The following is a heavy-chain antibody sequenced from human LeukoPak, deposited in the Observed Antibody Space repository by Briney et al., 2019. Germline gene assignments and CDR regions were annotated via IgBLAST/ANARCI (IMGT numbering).Heavy chain of an antibody. CDR1: GFTVSSNY. D-gene: IGHD1-1*01. V-gene: IGHV3-53*01. CDR2: LLRDGSG. CDR3: AKALDPERIRRTTLPPSDS. Sequence: GGSLRLSCAVSGFTVSSNYMTWVRQAPGKGLEWVSTLLRDGSGHYEDSVRGRFRVSRDDSKNILYLHMSTLRVEDTGVYYCAKALDPERIRRTTLPPSDSWGHGLFVTVSS. J-gene: IGHJ5*01.